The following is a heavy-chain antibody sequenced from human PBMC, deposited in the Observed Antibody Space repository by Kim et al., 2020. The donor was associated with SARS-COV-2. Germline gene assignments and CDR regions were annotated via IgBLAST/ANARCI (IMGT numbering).Heavy chain of an antibody. CDR3: ARGVDTAMVSGGYNWFDP. Sequence: GGSLRLSCAVSGFTFGSYSMHWIRQAPGKGLEWVSSITSSSSSIYYADSIEGRFTISRDNAENSLFLQMNSLRDEDTAVYFCARGVDTAMVSGGYNWFDP. J-gene: IGHJ5*02. D-gene: IGHD5-18*01. V-gene: IGHV3-21*01. CDR2: ITSSSSSI. CDR1: GFTFGSYS.